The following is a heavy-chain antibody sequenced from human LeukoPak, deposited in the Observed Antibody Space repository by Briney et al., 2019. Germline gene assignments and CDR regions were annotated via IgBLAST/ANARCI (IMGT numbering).Heavy chain of an antibody. J-gene: IGHJ2*01. CDR3: ARIASDWGSKYWYFDL. CDR1: GYTFTGYY. CDR2: INPLSGET. D-gene: IGHD2-21*01. Sequence: ASVKVSCKASGYTFTGYYIHWVRQAPGQGLERMGWINPLSGETNYTQKFEARVTMTRDTSITTAYMELTSLRFDDTAIYYCARIASDWGSKYWYFDLWGRGTLVTVSS. V-gene: IGHV1-2*02.